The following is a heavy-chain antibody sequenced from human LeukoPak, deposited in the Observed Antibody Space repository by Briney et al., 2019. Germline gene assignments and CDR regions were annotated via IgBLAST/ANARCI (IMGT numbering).Heavy chain of an antibody. CDR3: ARLGGSSSWYDDAFDI. J-gene: IGHJ3*02. D-gene: IGHD6-13*01. Sequence: PGGSLRLSCAASGFTFADYGMTWVRQTPGKGLEWVSGLNWNGGRTGYADSVKDRFTISRDNAKNSLYLQLNSLTAEDTALYYCARLGGSSSWYDDAFDIWGPGTMVTVSS. V-gene: IGHV3-20*04. CDR1: GFTFADYG. CDR2: LNWNGGRT.